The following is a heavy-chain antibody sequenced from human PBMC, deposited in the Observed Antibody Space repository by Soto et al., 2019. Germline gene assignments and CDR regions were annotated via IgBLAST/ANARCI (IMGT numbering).Heavy chain of an antibody. J-gene: IGHJ6*02. CDR1: GLDFSSEV. Sequence: PGGSLRLSCAASGLDFSSEVMCWVRQAPGKGLEWVSSISGSGRTIYHADSMRGRFAISRDNSKNSLYLQLNNLRVDDTAVYYCAKVGLSYYYGMDVWGQGTTVTVSS. D-gene: IGHD1-26*01. CDR2: ISGSGRTI. V-gene: IGHV3-23*01. CDR3: AKVGLSYYYGMDV.